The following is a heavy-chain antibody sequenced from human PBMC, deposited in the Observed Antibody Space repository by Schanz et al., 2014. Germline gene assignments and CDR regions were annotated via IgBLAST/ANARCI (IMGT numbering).Heavy chain of an antibody. J-gene: IGHJ6*03. CDR3: ATVSYDFWSGKDDYSFHMDV. Sequence: QVQLQESGPGLLKPSGTLSLTCAVSGASISSNNWWTWVRQSPGKGLDWIGEIFHTGSTKYNPSLKSRVTVAVDKPKNHFSRDLTSVTAADAAMYYCATVSYDFWSGKDDYSFHMDVWGNGTTVTVAS. D-gene: IGHD3-3*01. CDR1: GASISSNNW. V-gene: IGHV4-4*02. CDR2: IFHTGST.